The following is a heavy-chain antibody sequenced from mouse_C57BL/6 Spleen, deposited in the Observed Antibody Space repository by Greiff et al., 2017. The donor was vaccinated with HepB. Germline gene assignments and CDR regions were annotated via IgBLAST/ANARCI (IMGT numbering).Heavy chain of an antibody. V-gene: IGHV1-19*01. CDR3: TYDYDTGYWYFDV. Sequence: VQLQQSGPVLVKPGASVKMSCKASGYTFTDYYMNWVKQSHGKSLEWIGVINPYNGGTSYNQKFKGKATLTVDKSSSTAYMELNSLTSEDSAVYYCTYDYDTGYWYFDVWGTGTTVTVSS. CDR2: INPYNGGT. J-gene: IGHJ1*03. D-gene: IGHD2-4*01. CDR1: GYTFTDYY.